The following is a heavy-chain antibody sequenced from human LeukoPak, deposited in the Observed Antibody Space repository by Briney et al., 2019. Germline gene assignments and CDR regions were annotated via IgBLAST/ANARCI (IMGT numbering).Heavy chain of an antibody. CDR1: GFTVSSNY. CDR3: ARAGCSSTSCYQGDYYYGMDV. V-gene: IGHV3-11*01. J-gene: IGHJ6*02. CDR2: ISSSGSTI. D-gene: IGHD2-2*01. Sequence: GGSLRLSCAASGFTVSSNYMSWVCQAPGKGLEWVSYISSSGSTIYYADSVKGRFTISRDNAKNSLYLQMNSLRAEDTAVYYCARAGCSSTSCYQGDYYYGMDVWGQGTTVTVSS.